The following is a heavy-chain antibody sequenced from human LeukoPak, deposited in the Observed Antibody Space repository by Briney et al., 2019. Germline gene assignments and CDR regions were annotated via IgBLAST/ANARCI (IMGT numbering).Heavy chain of an antibody. CDR3: ARSKGTRAMTETRWFDP. Sequence: GGSLRLSCAASGFTVSNSWMFWARQAPGKGLMYVSEINNDGNRIRYVDSVKGRFTISRDGAKNTLFLQMNSLRAEDTAVYFCARSKGTRAMTETRWFDPWGQGTLVSVSS. CDR2: INNDGNRI. D-gene: IGHD1-7*01. J-gene: IGHJ5*02. V-gene: IGHV3-74*01. CDR1: GFTVSNSW.